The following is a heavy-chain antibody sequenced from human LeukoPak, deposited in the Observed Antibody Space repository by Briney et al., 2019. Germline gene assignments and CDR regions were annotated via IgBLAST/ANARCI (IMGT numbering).Heavy chain of an antibody. CDR1: GYTFTGYY. D-gene: IGHD3-22*01. CDR3: ARALGYDSSGYYSPPLDY. J-gene: IGHJ4*02. V-gene: IGHV1-2*02. Sequence: ASVEVSCKASGYTFTGYYMHWVRQAPGQGLEWMGWINPNSGGTNYAQKFQGRVTMTRDTSISTAYMELSRLRSDDTAVYYCARALGYDSSGYYSPPLDYWGQGTLVTVSS. CDR2: INPNSGGT.